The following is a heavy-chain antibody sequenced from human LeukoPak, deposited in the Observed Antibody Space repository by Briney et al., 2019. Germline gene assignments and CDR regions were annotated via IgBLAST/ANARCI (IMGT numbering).Heavy chain of an antibody. D-gene: IGHD3-3*01. V-gene: IGHV4-31*03. CDR1: GDSINRGGLY. CDR2: IYHTGTT. Sequence: SETLSLTCSVSGDSINRGGLYGSWIRQYPGKGLEWIGYIYHTGTTYYNPSLDSRETPSLDTSKNQFSLKVNSVTAADTAVYYCVRDRWSVGAFDIWGQGTMVTVSS. CDR3: VRDRWSVGAFDI. J-gene: IGHJ3*02.